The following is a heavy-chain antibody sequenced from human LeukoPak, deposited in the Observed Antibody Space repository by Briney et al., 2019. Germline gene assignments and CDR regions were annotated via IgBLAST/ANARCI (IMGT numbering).Heavy chain of an antibody. Sequence: GGSLRLSCAASGFTFSNYAMSWVRQAPGKGLEWVSTIDNGGGSTYHADSVKGRFTISRDNSKNTLYLQMDSLRAEDTAVYYCARYCSGGCYSGVDYWGQGTLVTVPS. CDR1: GFTFSNYA. CDR2: IDNGGGST. D-gene: IGHD2-15*01. V-gene: IGHV3-23*01. J-gene: IGHJ4*02. CDR3: ARYCSGGCYSGVDY.